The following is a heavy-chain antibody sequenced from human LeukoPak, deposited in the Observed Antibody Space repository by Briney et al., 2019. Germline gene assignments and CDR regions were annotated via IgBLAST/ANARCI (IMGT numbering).Heavy chain of an antibody. CDR3: ASLYGSGSYYNKGYYYYGMDV. V-gene: IGHV4-4*02. Sequence: SGTLSLTCAVSGGSTSSSNWWSWVRQPPGKGLEWIGEIYHSGSTNYNPSLKSRVTISVDKSKNQFSLKLSSVTAADTAVYYCASLYGSGSYYNKGYYYYGMDVRGQGTTVTVSS. D-gene: IGHD3-10*01. CDR2: IYHSGST. CDR1: GGSTSSSNW. J-gene: IGHJ6*02.